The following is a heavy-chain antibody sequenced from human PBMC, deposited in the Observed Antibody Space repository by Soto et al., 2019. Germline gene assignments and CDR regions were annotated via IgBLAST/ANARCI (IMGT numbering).Heavy chain of an antibody. D-gene: IGHD2-2*02. Sequence: QVQLVQSGAEVKKPGSSVKVSCKASGGTFSSYAISWVRQAPGQGLEWMGGIIPIFGTTNYAQRFQGRVTIIADESTSTVYMELSSVRSEDTAVYYCASAYCSSTSCYTVGVWGQGTTVTVSS. CDR3: ASAYCSSTSCYTVGV. CDR1: GGTFSSYA. V-gene: IGHV1-69*01. CDR2: IIPIFGTT. J-gene: IGHJ6*02.